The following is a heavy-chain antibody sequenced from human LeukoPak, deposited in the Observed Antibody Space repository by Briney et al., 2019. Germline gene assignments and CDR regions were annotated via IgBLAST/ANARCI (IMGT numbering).Heavy chain of an antibody. J-gene: IGHJ4*02. Sequence: GRSLRLSCAASGFTFSSYGMHWVRQAPGKGLEWVAVIWYDGSNKYYADSVKGRFTISRDNSKNTLYLQMNSLRAEDTAVYYCARDQRQYCSSTSCYMGYWGQGTLVTVSS. CDR3: ARDQRQYCSSTSCYMGY. D-gene: IGHD2-2*02. CDR2: IWYDGSNK. CDR1: GFTFSSYG. V-gene: IGHV3-33*01.